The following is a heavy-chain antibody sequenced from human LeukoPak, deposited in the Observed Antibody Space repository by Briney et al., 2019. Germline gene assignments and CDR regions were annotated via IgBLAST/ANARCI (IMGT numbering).Heavy chain of an antibody. CDR1: GGSFSGYY. V-gene: IGHV4-34*01. D-gene: IGHD2-2*01. CDR2: INHSGST. CDR3: ARGWAQKHQLLGHTPRYFDY. J-gene: IGHJ4*02. Sequence: SETLSLTCAVYGGSFSGYYWSWIRQPPGKGLEWIGEINHSGSTNYNPSLKSRVTISVDTSKNQFSLKLSSVTAADTAVYYCARGWAQKHQLLGHTPRYFDYWGQGTLVTVSS.